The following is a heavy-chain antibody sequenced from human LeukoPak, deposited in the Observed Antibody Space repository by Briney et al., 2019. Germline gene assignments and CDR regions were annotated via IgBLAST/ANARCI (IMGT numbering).Heavy chain of an antibody. CDR1: GFTFSTYS. Sequence: GGSLRLSCAASGFTFSTYSMNWVRQAPGKGLEWVSYISSNSGTIYYADSVKGRFTISRDNSKNTLYLQMNSLRADDTAVYYCAKSHHVTAIDYWGQGTLVTVSS. CDR2: ISSNSGTI. D-gene: IGHD2-21*02. CDR3: AKSHHVTAIDY. V-gene: IGHV3-48*01. J-gene: IGHJ4*02.